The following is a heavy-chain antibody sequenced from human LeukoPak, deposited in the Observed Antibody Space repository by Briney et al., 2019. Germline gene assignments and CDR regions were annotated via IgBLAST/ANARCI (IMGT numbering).Heavy chain of an antibody. J-gene: IGHJ4*02. CDR2: INPYSGDT. D-gene: IGHD5-12*01. CDR3: ARTNGGYEYN. Sequence: ASVKVSCKASGYSFTGYYIHWVRQAPGQGLAWMGWINPYSGDTTYAQKFQGRLTLTRNTSISTAYMEVSRLKSDDTAVYYCARTNGGYEYNWGQGTRVIVSS. CDR1: GYSFTGYY. V-gene: IGHV1-2*02.